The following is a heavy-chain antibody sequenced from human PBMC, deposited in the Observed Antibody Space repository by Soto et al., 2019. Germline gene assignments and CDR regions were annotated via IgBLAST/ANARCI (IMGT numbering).Heavy chain of an antibody. J-gene: IGHJ5*02. CDR1: GFSLSTSGVG. Sequence: QITLKESGPTLVKPTQTLTLTCTFSGFSLSTSGVGVGWIRQPPGKALEWLALIYWDDDKRYSPSLKSRLTITKDTSKHQVVLTMPNMDPVDTATYYCAHRQRSAGGFDPWGQGTLVTVSS. D-gene: IGHD3-16*01. CDR2: IYWDDDK. V-gene: IGHV2-5*02. CDR3: AHRQRSAGGFDP.